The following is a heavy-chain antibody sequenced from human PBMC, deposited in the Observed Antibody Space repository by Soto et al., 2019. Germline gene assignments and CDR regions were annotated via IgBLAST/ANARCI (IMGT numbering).Heavy chain of an antibody. J-gene: IGHJ6*02. D-gene: IGHD3-16*01. CDR1: GYTFTGYY. CDR3: AVSWGDYYGMDV. CDR2: INPNSGGT. V-gene: IGHV1-2*04. Sequence: ASVKVSCKASGYTFTGYYMHWVRQAPGQGLEWMGWINPNSGGTNYAQKFQGWVTMTRDTSISTAYMELSRLRSDDTAVYYCAVSWGDYYGMDVWGRGTTVTVSS.